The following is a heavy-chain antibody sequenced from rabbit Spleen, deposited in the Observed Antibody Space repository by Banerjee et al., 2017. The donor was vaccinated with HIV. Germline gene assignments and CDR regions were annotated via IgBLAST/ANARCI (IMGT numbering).Heavy chain of an antibody. D-gene: IGHD8-1*01. CDR2: IDADSTGFT. CDR1: GVSFSISSY. Sequence: QSLEESGGDLVQPEGSLTLICKASGVSFSISSYMCWVRQAPGKGLEWIACIDADSTGFTYFATWAKGRFTISKTSSTTVTLQMTRLTAADTATYFCARDTASSFSSYGMDLWGPGTLVTVS. V-gene: IGHV1S40*01. J-gene: IGHJ6*01. CDR3: ARDTASSFSSYGMDL.